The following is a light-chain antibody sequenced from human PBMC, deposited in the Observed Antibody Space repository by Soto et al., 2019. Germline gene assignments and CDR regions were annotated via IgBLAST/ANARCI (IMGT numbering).Light chain of an antibody. Sequence: DIQMTQSPSTLSASVGDRVTITCRASQSVGSWLAWYQQKPGKAPKYLIYKVSILESGVPSRFSGSGSGTEFTLTISSLQPDDFATYYCQQYDAYPWTFGQGTKLDFK. V-gene: IGKV1-5*03. CDR1: QSVGSW. CDR2: KVS. J-gene: IGKJ2*02. CDR3: QQYDAYPWT.